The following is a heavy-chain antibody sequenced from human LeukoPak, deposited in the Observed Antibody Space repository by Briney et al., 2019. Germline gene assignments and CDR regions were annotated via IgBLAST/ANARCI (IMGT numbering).Heavy chain of an antibody. D-gene: IGHD3-22*01. Sequence: SETLSLTCTVSGGSISSYYWSWIRQPAGKGLEWIGRIYTSGSTNYNPSLKSRVTMSVDTSKNQFSLDMTSVTVADTAVYYCTTYSDITGSFDHWGQGTLVTVSS. CDR2: IYTSGST. J-gene: IGHJ4*02. V-gene: IGHV4-4*07. CDR1: GGSISSYY. CDR3: TTYSDITGSFDH.